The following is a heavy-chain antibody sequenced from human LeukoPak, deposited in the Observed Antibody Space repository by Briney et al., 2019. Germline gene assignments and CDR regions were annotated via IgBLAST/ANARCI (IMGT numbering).Heavy chain of an antibody. CDR2: INHNGST. CDR1: GGSFSGYY. D-gene: IGHD1-26*01. J-gene: IGHJ6*02. Sequence: SETLSLTCAVYGGSFSGYYWSWIRQPPGKGLEWIGEINHNGSTNYNPSLKSRVTISVDTSKNQFSLKLSSVTAADTAVYYCARVGRYSGSPGYYYYGMDVWGQGTMVTVSS. CDR3: ARVGRYSGSPGYYYYGMDV. V-gene: IGHV4-34*01.